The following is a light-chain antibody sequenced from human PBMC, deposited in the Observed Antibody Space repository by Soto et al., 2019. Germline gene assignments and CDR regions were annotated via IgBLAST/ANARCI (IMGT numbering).Light chain of an antibody. Sequence: EIVMTQSPATLSVSPGERVTLSCRASQSFSSTLAWYQHKPGQAPRLLIHGASTRATGVPPRFSGSGSGTEFTLTISRLQSEDFAVYYCHQYGNWPETFGQGTKVEIK. V-gene: IGKV3-15*01. J-gene: IGKJ1*01. CDR3: HQYGNWPET. CDR2: GAS. CDR1: QSFSST.